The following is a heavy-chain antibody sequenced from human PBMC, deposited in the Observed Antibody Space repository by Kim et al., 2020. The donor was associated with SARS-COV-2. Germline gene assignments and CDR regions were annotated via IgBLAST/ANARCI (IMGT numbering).Heavy chain of an antibody. D-gene: IGHD2-15*01. V-gene: IGHV3-48*01. Sequence: RTIYYADSVKGRFTNSRDNAKNSLYLQMNSLRAEDTAGYYCARDQGGSSNPWGQGTLVTVSS. CDR3: ARDQGGSSNP. CDR2: RTI. J-gene: IGHJ5*02.